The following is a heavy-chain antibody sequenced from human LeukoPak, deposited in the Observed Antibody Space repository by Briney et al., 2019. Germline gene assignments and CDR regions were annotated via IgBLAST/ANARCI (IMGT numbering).Heavy chain of an antibody. Sequence: GGSLRLSCAASGFTFSSQNMNWARQAPGKGLEWVAYISTSGDSTKYADSVEGRFTISRDNVENSLYLLMNSLRVDDTAVYYCVKNGWLDYWGQGIVITVSS. J-gene: IGHJ4*02. CDR3: VKNGWLDY. CDR1: GFTFSSQN. D-gene: IGHD6-19*01. V-gene: IGHV3-21*01. CDR2: ISTSGDST.